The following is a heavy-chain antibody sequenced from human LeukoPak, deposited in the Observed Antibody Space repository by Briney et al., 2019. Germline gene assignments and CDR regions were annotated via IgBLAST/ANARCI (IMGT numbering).Heavy chain of an antibody. J-gene: IGHJ4*02. CDR3: ARDDGTQLWFN. D-gene: IGHD5-18*01. CDR1: GFAFSSYA. V-gene: IGHV3-30*04. CDR2: ISYDGSNK. Sequence: GGSLRLSCAASGFAFSSYAMHWVRQAPGKGLEWVAVISYDGSNKYYADSVKGRFTISRDNSKNTLYLQMNSLRAEDTAVYYCARDDGTQLWFNWGQGTLVTVSS.